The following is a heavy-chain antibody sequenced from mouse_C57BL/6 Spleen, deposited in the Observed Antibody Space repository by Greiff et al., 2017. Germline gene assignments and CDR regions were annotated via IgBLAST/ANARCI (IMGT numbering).Heavy chain of an antibody. CDR1: GYTFTSYW. J-gene: IGHJ2*01. CDR3: ARRGNTLNFDY. Sequence: VKLQQPGAELVRPGASVKLSCKASGYTFTSYWMHWVKQRPIHGLEWIGNIDPSASETHYNQKFKDKATLTVDKSSSTAYMQLSSRTSEDSAVYSCARRGNTLNFDYWGQGTTLTVSS. CDR2: IDPSASET. V-gene: IGHV1-52*01.